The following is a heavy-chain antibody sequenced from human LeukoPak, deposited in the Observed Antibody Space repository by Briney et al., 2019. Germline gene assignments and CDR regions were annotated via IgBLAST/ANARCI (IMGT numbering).Heavy chain of an antibody. CDR2: IKQDGSEI. J-gene: IGHJ4*02. Sequence: GGSRRLSCAASGFPFGNYWMGWIGKVPGKGLEWVANIKQDGSEIYYVDSVKGRFTISRDNTQNSLYLQMNSLRAEDTAVYYCARDGGNEIDYWGQGTLVTVSS. CDR3: ARDGGNEIDY. D-gene: IGHD1-1*01. V-gene: IGHV3-7*01. CDR1: GFPFGNYW.